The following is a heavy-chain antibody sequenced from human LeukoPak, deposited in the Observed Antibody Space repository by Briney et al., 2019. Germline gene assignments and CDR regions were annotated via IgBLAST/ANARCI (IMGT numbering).Heavy chain of an antibody. CDR3: AKDSHWILFDD. D-gene: IGHD2-2*03. CDR1: GFTFGDYA. CDR2: IGGSGTRT. Sequence: GGSLRLSCTASGFTFGDYAMTWVRQAPGKGLEWVSGIGGSGTRTYYADSVKGRFTISRDNSKNTVYLQMNSLRDEDTAVYYCAKDSHWILFDDWGQGTLVTVSS. V-gene: IGHV3-23*01. J-gene: IGHJ4*02.